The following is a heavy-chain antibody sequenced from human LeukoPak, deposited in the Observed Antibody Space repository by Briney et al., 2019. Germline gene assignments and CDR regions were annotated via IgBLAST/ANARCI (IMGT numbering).Heavy chain of an antibody. CDR3: ARAGYSSGWSFDY. CDR1: GGSFSGYY. Sequence: SETLSLTCAVYGGSFSGYYWSWIRQPPGKGLEWIGEINHSGSTNYNPSLKSRVTISVDTSKNQFSLKLSSVTAADTAVYYYARAGYSSGWSFDYWGQGTLVTVSS. D-gene: IGHD6-19*01. V-gene: IGHV4-34*01. CDR2: INHSGST. J-gene: IGHJ4*02.